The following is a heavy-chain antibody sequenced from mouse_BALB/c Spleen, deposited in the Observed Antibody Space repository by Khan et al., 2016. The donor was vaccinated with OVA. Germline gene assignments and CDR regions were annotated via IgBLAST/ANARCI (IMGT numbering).Heavy chain of an antibody. V-gene: IGHV9-3-1*01. Sequence: QIQLVQSGPELKKPGETVKISCKASGYTFTNYGMNWVKQAPGKGLKWMGWINTYTGEPTYTDDFKGRFAFSLDTSASPAYLQINNLKTEDTATYFGAGPPYFSYVMDYWGQGTTVTVSS. CDR1: GYTFTNYG. CDR2: INTYTGEP. CDR3: AGPPYFSYVMDY. J-gene: IGHJ4*01. D-gene: IGHD2-10*01.